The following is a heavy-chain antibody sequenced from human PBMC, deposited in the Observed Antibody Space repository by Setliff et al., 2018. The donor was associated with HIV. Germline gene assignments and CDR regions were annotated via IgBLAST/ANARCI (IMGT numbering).Heavy chain of an antibody. CDR3: ARLTTTYYYDSSAYYHPV. CDR2: IYYSGST. J-gene: IGHJ4*02. CDR1: GGSISSHY. Sequence: PSETLSLTCTVSGGSISSHYWSWIRQPPGKGLEWIGSIYYSGSTNYNPSLKSRVTISVDTSKNQFSLKMNSVTAADTAVFYCARLTTTYYYDSSAYYHPVWGQGTLVTVSS. V-gene: IGHV4-59*11. D-gene: IGHD3-22*01.